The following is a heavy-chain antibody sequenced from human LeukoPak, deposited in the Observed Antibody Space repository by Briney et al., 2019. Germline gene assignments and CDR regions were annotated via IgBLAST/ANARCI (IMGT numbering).Heavy chain of an antibody. D-gene: IGHD5-12*01. Sequence: PSETLSLTCTVSGGSISSYYWSWNRQPPGKGLEWIGYIYYSGSTNYNPSLKSRVTISVDTSKNQFSLKLSSVTAADTAVYYCARHVKGLRGGWDCYYYYMDVWGKGTTVTVSS. V-gene: IGHV4-59*08. CDR1: GGSISSYY. CDR2: IYYSGST. J-gene: IGHJ6*03. CDR3: ARHVKGLRGGWDCYYYYMDV.